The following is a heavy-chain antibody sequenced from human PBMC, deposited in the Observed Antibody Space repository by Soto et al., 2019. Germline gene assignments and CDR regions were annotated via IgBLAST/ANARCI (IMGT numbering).Heavy chain of an antibody. CDR3: ARERTVAGNDY. Sequence: SVKVSCKASGYTFTSYGISWVRQAPGQGLEWMGGIIPIFGTANYAQKFQGRVTITADESTSTAYMELSSPRSEDTAVYYCARERTVAGNDYWGQGTLVTVSS. CDR1: GYTFTSYG. J-gene: IGHJ4*02. CDR2: IIPIFGTA. V-gene: IGHV1-69*13. D-gene: IGHD6-19*01.